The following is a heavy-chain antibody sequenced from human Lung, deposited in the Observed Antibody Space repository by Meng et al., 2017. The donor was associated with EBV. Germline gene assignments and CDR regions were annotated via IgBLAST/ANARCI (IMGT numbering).Heavy chain of an antibody. J-gene: IGHJ5*01. CDR1: GFDFDPYA. D-gene: IGHD4-11*01. CDR2: ISDTGHNK. Sequence: QVPLVESGGGVVQRGRYRSLTCAAAGFDFDPYAVHWVRQAPGKGLEWVAVISDTGHNKYFADSVRGRFTISRDNSKNMVSLQMNSLRPGDTATYYCAIIPYSNAWGQGTLVTVSS. V-gene: IGHV3-30-3*01. CDR3: AIIPYSNA.